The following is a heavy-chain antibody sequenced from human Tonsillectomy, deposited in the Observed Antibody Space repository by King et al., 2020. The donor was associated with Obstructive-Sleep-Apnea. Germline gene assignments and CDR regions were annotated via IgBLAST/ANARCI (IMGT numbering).Heavy chain of an antibody. Sequence: VQLQESGPGLVKPSGTLSLTCAVSGGSISNSNWWSWVRQPPGKGLEWIGEIYHIGSTTYNPSLKSRVTISVDKSKNQFSLKLSSVTAADTALYYCARVFPGADCFDYWGQGTLVTVSS. D-gene: IGHD4/OR15-4a*01. CDR1: GGSISNSNW. CDR3: ARVFPGADCFDY. CDR2: IYHIGST. J-gene: IGHJ4*02. V-gene: IGHV4-4*02.